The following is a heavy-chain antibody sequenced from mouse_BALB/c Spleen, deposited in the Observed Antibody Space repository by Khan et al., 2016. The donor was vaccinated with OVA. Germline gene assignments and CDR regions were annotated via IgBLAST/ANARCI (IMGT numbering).Heavy chain of an antibody. Sequence: EVELVESGGGLVQPGGSRKLSCAASGFTLSDYGMAWVRQAPGKGPEWVAFISDLAYTIYYADTVTGRFTISRENAKNTLYLEMSSLRSEDTAIYYCARGGGTAPFAYWGLGTLVTVSA. CDR1: GFTLSDYG. CDR3: ARGGGTAPFAY. J-gene: IGHJ3*01. D-gene: IGHD1-2*01. V-gene: IGHV5-15*02. CDR2: ISDLAYTI.